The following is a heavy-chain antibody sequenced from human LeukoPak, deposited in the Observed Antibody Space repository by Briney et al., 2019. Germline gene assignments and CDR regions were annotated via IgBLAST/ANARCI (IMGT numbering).Heavy chain of an antibody. CDR1: GFTVSINS. Sequence: GGSLRLSCAASGFTVSINSMSWVRQPPGKGLEWVSYIYSSVTHYSDSVKGRFTISRDNSRNTLFLQMNSLRAEDTAVYYCARRAGAYSHPYDYWGQGTLVTVSS. J-gene: IGHJ4*02. V-gene: IGHV3-53*01. CDR2: IYSSVT. D-gene: IGHD4/OR15-4a*01. CDR3: ARRAGAYSHPYDY.